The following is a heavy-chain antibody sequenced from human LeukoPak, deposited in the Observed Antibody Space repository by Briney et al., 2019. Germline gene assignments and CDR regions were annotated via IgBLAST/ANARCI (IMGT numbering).Heavy chain of an antibody. J-gene: IGHJ4*02. CDR2: ISYDENNK. D-gene: IGHD1-1*01. CDR1: GFTFSSHG. CDR3: AKEQQQLAYLFDY. Sequence: PGRSLRLSCAASGFTFSSHGIHWVRQAPGKGLEWVAVISYDENNKYYADSVKGRFTISRDNSKNTLYLQMNSLRAEDTAVYYCAKEQQQLAYLFDYWGQGALVTVSS. V-gene: IGHV3-30*18.